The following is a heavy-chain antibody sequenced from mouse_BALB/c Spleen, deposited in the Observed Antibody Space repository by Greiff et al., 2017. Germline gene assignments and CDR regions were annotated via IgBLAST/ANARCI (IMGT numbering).Heavy chain of an antibody. CDR1: GYSITSDYA. V-gene: IGHV3-2*02. CDR3: ARYSTYAMDY. CDR2: ISYSVST. Sequence: EVQLQESGPGLVKPSQSLSLTCTVTGYSITSDYAWNWIRQFPGNKLEWMGYISYSVSTSYNPSLKSRISITRDTSKNQFFLQLNSVTTEDTATYYCARYSTYAMDYWGQGTSVTVSP. J-gene: IGHJ4*01.